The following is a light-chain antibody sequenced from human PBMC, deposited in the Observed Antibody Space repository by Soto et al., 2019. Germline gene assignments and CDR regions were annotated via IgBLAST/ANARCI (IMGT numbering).Light chain of an antibody. CDR1: QGITNF. CDR3: QYYNSPPS. Sequence: DIQMTQSPSSLSASVGDRVTITCRASQGITNFLAWYQQKPGKVPKLLIYEASTLQSGVPSRFRGSGSATYFTLTISSLQPEYVASYYCQYYNSPPSFGGGTKVEIK. V-gene: IGKV1-27*01. J-gene: IGKJ4*01. CDR2: EAS.